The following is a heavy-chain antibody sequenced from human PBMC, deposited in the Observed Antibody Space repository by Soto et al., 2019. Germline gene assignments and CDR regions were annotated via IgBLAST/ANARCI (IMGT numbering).Heavy chain of an antibody. D-gene: IGHD3-10*01. CDR3: ARVLLWFGEHHYYYYGMDV. J-gene: IGHJ6*02. CDR1: GHTFTSYD. CDR2: MNPNSGNT. V-gene: IGHV1-8*01. Sequence: ASVKVSCKASGHTFTSYDINCVRQATGQGLEWMGWMNPNSGNTGYAQKFQGRVTMTRNTSISTAYMELSSLRSEDTAVYYCARVLLWFGEHHYYYYGMDVWGQGTTVTVSS.